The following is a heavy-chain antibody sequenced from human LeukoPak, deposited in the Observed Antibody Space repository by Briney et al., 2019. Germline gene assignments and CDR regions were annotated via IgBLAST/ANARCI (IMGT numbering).Heavy chain of an antibody. CDR2: ISGYNGDT. Sequence: GASVKVSCKASGYTFTNYGISWVRQAPGQGLEWMGWISGYNGDTNYAQKFQGRVTMTTDTSTSTAYMELRSLRSDDTAVYYCARALYSSSWYDSVFFDYWGQGTLVTVSS. D-gene: IGHD6-13*01. V-gene: IGHV1-18*01. CDR1: GYTFTNYG. J-gene: IGHJ4*02. CDR3: ARALYSSSWYDSVFFDY.